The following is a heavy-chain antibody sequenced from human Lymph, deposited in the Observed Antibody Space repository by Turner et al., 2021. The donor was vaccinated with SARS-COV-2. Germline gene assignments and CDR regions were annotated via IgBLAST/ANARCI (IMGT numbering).Heavy chain of an antibody. CDR2: INPSGDNT. Sequence: VQLVQSGAEVKKPGASVTVSSKASGYTFTSYYMHRVQQAPGQGPEGMGKINPSGDNTSYAQKFQGRVNMTRETSTSTVYKELSSLRSEDTAVYYCARVGPGGFDYWGQGTPVTVSS. V-gene: IGHV1-46*01. CDR1: GYTFTSYY. CDR3: ARVGPGGFDY. J-gene: IGHJ4*02. D-gene: IGHD2-15*01.